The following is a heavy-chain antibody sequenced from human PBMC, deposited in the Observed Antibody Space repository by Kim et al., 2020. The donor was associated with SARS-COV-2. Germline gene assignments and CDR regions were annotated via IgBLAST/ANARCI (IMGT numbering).Heavy chain of an antibody. CDR3: ATDRIKYYYDSSGKGRAFDI. Sequence: ASVKVSCKVSGYTLTELSMHWVRQAPGKGLEWMGGFDPEDGETIYAQKFQGRVTMTEDTSTDTAYMELSSLRSEDTAVYYCATDRIKYYYDSSGKGRAFDIWGQGTMVTVSS. V-gene: IGHV1-24*01. CDR1: GYTLTELS. CDR2: FDPEDGET. D-gene: IGHD3-22*01. J-gene: IGHJ3*02.